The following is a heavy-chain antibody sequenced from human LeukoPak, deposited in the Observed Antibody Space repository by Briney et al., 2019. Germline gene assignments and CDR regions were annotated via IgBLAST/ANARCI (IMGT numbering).Heavy chain of an antibody. Sequence: ASVKVSCKASGYTFTCYYMHWVRQAPGQGLEWMGWINPNSGGTNYAQKFQGRVTMTRDTSISTAYMELSRLRSDDTAVYYCARVRGGKGGRIVVITLWGPFDYWGQGTLVTVSS. CDR3: ARVRGGKGGRIVVITLWGPFDY. CDR2: INPNSGGT. V-gene: IGHV1-2*02. CDR1: GYTFTCYY. J-gene: IGHJ4*02. D-gene: IGHD3-22*01.